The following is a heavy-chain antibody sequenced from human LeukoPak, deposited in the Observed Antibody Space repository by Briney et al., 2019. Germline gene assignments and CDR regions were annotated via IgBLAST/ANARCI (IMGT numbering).Heavy chain of an antibody. CDR3: ARTIQLWFDY. CDR2: IYHSGST. V-gene: IGHV4-30-2*01. CDR1: GGSISSGDYY. Sequence: SETLSLTCTVSGGSISSGDYYWSWIRQPPGKGLEWIGYIYHSGSTYYNPSLKSRVTISVDRSKNQFSLKLSSVTAADTAVYYCARTIQLWFDYWGQGTLVTVSS. J-gene: IGHJ4*02. D-gene: IGHD5-18*01.